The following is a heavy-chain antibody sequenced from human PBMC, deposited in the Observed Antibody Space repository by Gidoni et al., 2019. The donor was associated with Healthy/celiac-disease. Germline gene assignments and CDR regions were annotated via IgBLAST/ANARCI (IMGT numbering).Heavy chain of an antibody. V-gene: IGHV3-66*01. Sequence: EVPLVESGGGLVQPGGSLRLPWAASGFTVSSNYISWVRQAPGKGLDWVSVIYSGSSTYYADSVKGRFTISRDNSKNTLYLQMNSLRAEDTAVYYCARDRWLLGSYYYYGMDVWGQGTTVTVSS. CDR2: IYSGSST. CDR3: ARDRWLLGSYYYYGMDV. J-gene: IGHJ6*02. CDR1: GFTVSSNY. D-gene: IGHD5-18*01.